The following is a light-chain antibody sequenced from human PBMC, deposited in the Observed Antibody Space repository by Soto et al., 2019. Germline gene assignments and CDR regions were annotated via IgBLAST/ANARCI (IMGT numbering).Light chain of an antibody. CDR3: CSYAGSFTWV. CDR1: SSDVGEHYY. CDR2: DVT. J-gene: IGLJ3*02. Sequence: QSALTQPPSASGSPGQSVTISCTGTSSDVGEHYYVSWYQKHPGKAPKLIIYDVTLRPSGVPDRFSGSKSGNTASLTISGLQAEDEADYYCCSYAGSFTWVFGGGTKLTVL. V-gene: IGLV2-11*01.